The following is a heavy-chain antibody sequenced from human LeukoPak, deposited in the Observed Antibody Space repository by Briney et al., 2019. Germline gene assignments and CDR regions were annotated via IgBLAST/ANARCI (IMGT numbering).Heavy chain of an antibody. V-gene: IGHV4-38-2*02. CDR2: IYYRGNT. J-gene: IGHJ4*02. CDR1: GCSFTNYY. Sequence: PSETLSLTCTVSGCSFTNYYWGWIRQPPGKGLEWIGSIYYRGNTFYNRSLRNRVSIAVDTTRNHFSLRLNSVTVADTAVYYCARQSSNHDSTSYFDSWGQGTLITVSS. D-gene: IGHD2-2*01. CDR3: ARQSSNHDSTSYFDS.